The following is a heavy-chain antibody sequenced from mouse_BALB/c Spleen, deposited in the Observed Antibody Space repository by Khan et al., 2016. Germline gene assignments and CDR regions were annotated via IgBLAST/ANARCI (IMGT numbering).Heavy chain of an antibody. J-gene: IGHJ1*01. CDR3: ASTFWYFDG. Sequence: VTLLESGAGLVQPGGSLKLSCAASGFDFSRYWMSWVRQAPGKGLEWIGEINPDSSTINYTPSLKDKFIISRANAKNTLYLQMSQVKSEATALYYCASTFWYFDGWGAGTTVSVSS. CDR1: GFDFSRYW. CDR2: INPDSSTI. V-gene: IGHV4-1*02.